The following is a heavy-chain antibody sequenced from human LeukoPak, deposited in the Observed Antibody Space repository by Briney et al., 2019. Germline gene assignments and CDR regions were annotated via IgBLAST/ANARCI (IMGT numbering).Heavy chain of an antibody. J-gene: IGHJ5*02. CDR1: GGSISSRSYS. CDR3: ARDDLRSDWFDP. CDR2: TEYSGTS. Sequence: SETLSLTCSVSGGSISSRSYSWGWIRQPPGKGLEWIGNTEYSGTSYYTPSLKSRITISVDTSKNQFSLRLSSVTAADTAVYYCARDDLRSDWFDPWGQGTLVIVSS. V-gene: IGHV4-39*07.